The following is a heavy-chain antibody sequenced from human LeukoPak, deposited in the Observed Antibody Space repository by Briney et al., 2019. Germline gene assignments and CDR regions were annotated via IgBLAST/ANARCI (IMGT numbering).Heavy chain of an antibody. Sequence: PGGSLRLSCEASGFTFSTYWMAWVRQAPGKGLEWVANIKGDESARHQADSVKGRFTISRDNAKKSVYLQMSSLRGGDTAVYYCARDVGGSLDYWGQGTLVTVSS. CDR1: GFTFSTYW. CDR2: IKGDESAR. CDR3: ARDVGGSLDY. V-gene: IGHV3-7*01. J-gene: IGHJ4*02. D-gene: IGHD1-26*01.